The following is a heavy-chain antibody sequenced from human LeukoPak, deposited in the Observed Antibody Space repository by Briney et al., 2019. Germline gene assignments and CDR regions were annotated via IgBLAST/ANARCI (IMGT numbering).Heavy chain of an antibody. J-gene: IGHJ4*02. D-gene: IGHD1-7*01. Sequence: GGSLRLSCAASGFTFRNFGMHWVRQAPGKGLEWVAFIRFDGRDEYYVDSLKGRFTISRDDSKNTLYLQMNSLRAEDTAVYYCARAVTGTTRVNDYWGQGTLVTVSS. CDR1: GFTFRNFG. CDR2: IRFDGRDE. V-gene: IGHV3-30*02. CDR3: ARAVTGTTRVNDY.